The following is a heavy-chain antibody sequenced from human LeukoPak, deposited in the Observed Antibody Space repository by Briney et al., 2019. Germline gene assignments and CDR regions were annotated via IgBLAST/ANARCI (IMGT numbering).Heavy chain of an antibody. Sequence: PGGSLRLSCAASGFTFSSYEMNWVRQAPGKGLEWVSYISSSGSTIYYADSVKGRFTISRDNAKNSLYLQMNSLRAEDTAVFYCASQRSGWYEGSSGSYYFDYWGQGTLVTVSS. D-gene: IGHD6-19*01. V-gene: IGHV3-48*03. CDR2: ISSSGSTI. CDR3: ASQRSGWYEGSSGSYYFDY. CDR1: GFTFSSYE. J-gene: IGHJ4*02.